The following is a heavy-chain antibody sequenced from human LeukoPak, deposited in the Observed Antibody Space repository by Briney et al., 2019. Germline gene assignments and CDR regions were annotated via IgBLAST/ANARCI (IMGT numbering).Heavy chain of an antibody. Sequence: ASVKVSCKASGYTFTSYDINWVRQATGQGLEWMGWMNPNSGNTGYAQKFQGRVTMTRNTSISTAYMELSSLRAEDTAVYYCARGPPVGSSSWVRRRKPGAFDIWGQGTMVTVSS. J-gene: IGHJ3*02. D-gene: IGHD6-13*01. CDR3: ARGPPVGSSSWVRRRKPGAFDI. V-gene: IGHV1-8*01. CDR1: GYTFTSYD. CDR2: MNPNSGNT.